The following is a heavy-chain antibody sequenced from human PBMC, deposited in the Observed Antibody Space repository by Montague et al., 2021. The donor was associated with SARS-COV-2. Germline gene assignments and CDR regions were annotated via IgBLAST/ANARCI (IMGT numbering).Heavy chain of an antibody. CDR2: ISSSGGGSTK. J-gene: IGHJ6*02. D-gene: IGHD2-21*01. CDR1: GFIFSSYE. Sequence: SLRLSCAASGFIFSSYEMNRVRQAPGKGLEWISYISSSGGGSTKXYTDSGKGRFTISRDNAKNSLYLQMNSLRVEDTAIYYCATDRDWDDWCGMDVWGQGTTVTVSS. CDR3: ATDRDWDDWCGMDV. V-gene: IGHV3-48*03.